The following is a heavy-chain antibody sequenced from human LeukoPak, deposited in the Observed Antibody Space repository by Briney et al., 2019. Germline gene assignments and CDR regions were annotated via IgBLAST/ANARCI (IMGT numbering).Heavy chain of an antibody. CDR2: MSGTGGTT. Sequence: GSPRPSRAASGFTFSSYAMTWVRQAPGKGLEWVSAMSGTGGTTYYADSVKGRFTFYRDNSKNTLYLQMNSLRVEDTALYYCAKDGGPEYCSGGSCFQCWYFDLWGRGILVTVSS. CDR3: AKDGGPEYCSGGSCFQCWYFDL. CDR1: GFTFSSYA. D-gene: IGHD2-15*01. V-gene: IGHV3-23*01. J-gene: IGHJ2*01.